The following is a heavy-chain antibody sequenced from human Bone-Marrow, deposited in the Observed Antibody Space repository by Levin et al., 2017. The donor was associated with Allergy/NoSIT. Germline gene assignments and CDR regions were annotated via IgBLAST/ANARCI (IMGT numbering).Heavy chain of an antibody. J-gene: IGHJ3*02. CDR3: ARAPQSSSTKDDAFDI. V-gene: IGHV1-2*06. CDR2: INPNSGGT. D-gene: IGHD2-2*01. Sequence: ASVKVSCKASGYTFTGYYMHWVRQAPGQGLEWMGRINPNSGGTNYAQKFQGRVTMTRDTSISTAYMELSRLRSDDTAVYYCARAPQSSSTKDDAFDIWGQGTMVTVSS. CDR1: GYTFTGYY.